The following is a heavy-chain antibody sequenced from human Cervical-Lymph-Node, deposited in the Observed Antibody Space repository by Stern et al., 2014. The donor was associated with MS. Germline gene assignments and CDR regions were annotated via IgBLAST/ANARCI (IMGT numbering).Heavy chain of an antibody. CDR2: LFPFFVTP. J-gene: IGHJ4*02. CDR1: GDTFDRYG. D-gene: IGHD3-10*01. CDR3: ATSTYGLVH. Sequence: VQLVESGTEVKMPGASGKVSCKAAGDTFDRYGISWVRQAPGPGLEWMGGLFPFFVTPIYAQKFQGRVTMTADESTTTAYMDLTSLSVEDTAVYYCATSTYGLVHWGQGTLVTVSS. V-gene: IGHV1-69*01.